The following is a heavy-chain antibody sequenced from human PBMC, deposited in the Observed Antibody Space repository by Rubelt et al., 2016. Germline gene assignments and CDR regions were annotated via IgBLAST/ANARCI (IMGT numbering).Heavy chain of an antibody. CDR3: ARAQAPYYYDSSGYEYGMDV. J-gene: IGHJ6*02. V-gene: IGHV3-74*01. Sequence: EVQLVESGGGLVQPGGSLRLSCAASGFTFTNYWTHWVRQAPGKGLVWISRISTDGRSTSYADSVKGRFTISRGNAKNTLYLQMNILRVEDTAVYYCARAQAPYYYDSSGYEYGMDVWGQGTTVTVSS. CDR2: ISTDGRST. CDR1: GFTFTNYW. D-gene: IGHD3-22*01.